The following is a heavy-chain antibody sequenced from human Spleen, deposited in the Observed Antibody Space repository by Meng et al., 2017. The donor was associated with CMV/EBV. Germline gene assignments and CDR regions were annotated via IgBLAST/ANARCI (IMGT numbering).Heavy chain of an antibody. D-gene: IGHD6-6*01. Sequence: CLGTGFNFSRSDINWVRQAPGKGLEWVSSITRSSTYIHYADSVKGRFTISRDNAKNSVYLEMNSLRAEDTAVYYCARDDTSPGENFQHWGQGTLVTVSS. V-gene: IGHV3-21*06. J-gene: IGHJ1*01. CDR1: GFNFSRSD. CDR3: ARDDTSPGENFQH. CDR2: ITRSSTYI.